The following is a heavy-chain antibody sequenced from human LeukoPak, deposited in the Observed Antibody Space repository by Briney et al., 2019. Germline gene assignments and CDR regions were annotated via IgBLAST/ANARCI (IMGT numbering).Heavy chain of an antibody. CDR3: AKDPSDIVVVPAAPRFDY. V-gene: IGHV3-30*02. CDR2: IRYDGSNK. Sequence: GGSLRLSCAASGFTFSSYGMHWVRQAPGKGLEWVAFIRYDGSNKYYADSVKGRFTISRDNSKNTLYLQMNSLRAEDTAVYYCAKDPSDIVVVPAAPRFDYWGQGTLVTVSS. D-gene: IGHD2-2*01. CDR1: GFTFSSYG. J-gene: IGHJ4*02.